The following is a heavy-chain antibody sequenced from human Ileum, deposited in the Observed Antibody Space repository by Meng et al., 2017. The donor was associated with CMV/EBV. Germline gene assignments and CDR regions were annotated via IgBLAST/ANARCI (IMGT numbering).Heavy chain of an antibody. CDR3: SRGLDNHKIGVH. Sequence: QVHLQPWGAGLLKPSETLSLTCTVYGGSFSDYYWTWIRQPPGKGLEWIAELHPSGIANYNPSLQSRVTISADMSNNQFSLKLTSVTAADTAVYYCSRGLDNHKIGVHWGPGTLVTVSS. V-gene: IGHV4-34*01. CDR2: LHPSGIA. J-gene: IGHJ4*02. CDR1: GGSFSDYY. D-gene: IGHD2-2*03.